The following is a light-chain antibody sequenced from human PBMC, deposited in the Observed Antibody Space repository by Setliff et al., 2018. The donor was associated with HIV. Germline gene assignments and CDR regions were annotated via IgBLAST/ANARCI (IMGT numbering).Light chain of an antibody. CDR3: SSYTTSSTLYV. CDR2: DVI. J-gene: IGLJ1*01. V-gene: IGLV2-14*03. CDR1: SSDVGCYYS. Sequence: HSALTQPASVSGSPGQSITISCTGISSDVGCYYSVSWYQQHPGKAPKLMIYDVINRPSGVSNRFSGSRSGNTASLTISGLQVEDEADYYCSSYTTSSTLYVFGPGTKVTVL.